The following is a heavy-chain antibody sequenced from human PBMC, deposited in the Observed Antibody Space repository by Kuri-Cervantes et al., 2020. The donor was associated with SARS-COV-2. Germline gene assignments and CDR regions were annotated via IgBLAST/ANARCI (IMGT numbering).Heavy chain of an antibody. CDR3: AILPRYDILTWYA. Sequence: GGSLRLSCAASGFTFSSYAMSWVRQAPGKGLEWVSSISGSGGSTYYADSVKGRFTISRDSSKNTLYLQMNSLRAEDTALYFCAILPRYDILTWYAWGHGTLVTVSS. D-gene: IGHD3-9*01. CDR2: ISGSGGST. V-gene: IGHV3-23*01. CDR1: GFTFSSYA. J-gene: IGHJ5*01.